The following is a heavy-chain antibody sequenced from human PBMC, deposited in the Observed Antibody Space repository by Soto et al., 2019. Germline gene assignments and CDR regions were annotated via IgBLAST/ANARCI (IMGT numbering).Heavy chain of an antibody. CDR3: ARGFLGLRSWFDP. Sequence: SETLSLTCNVSGGSVSGYHWSWIRQPPGKGLEWIGYINNNGNTDYNPSLESRVTISVDTSRNQISLYLTSVTAADTAIYYCARGFLGLRSWFDPWGQGTLVTVPQ. J-gene: IGHJ5*02. V-gene: IGHV4-59*02. CDR1: GGSVSGYH. D-gene: IGHD4-17*01. CDR2: INNNGNT.